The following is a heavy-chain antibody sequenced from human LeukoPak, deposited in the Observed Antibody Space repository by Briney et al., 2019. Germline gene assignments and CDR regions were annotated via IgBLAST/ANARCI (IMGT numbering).Heavy chain of an antibody. CDR2: IIPIFGTA. D-gene: IGHD3-22*01. J-gene: IGHJ4*02. Sequence: SVKVSCKASGGTFSSYAISWVRQAPGQGLEWMGGIIPIFGTANYAQKFQGRVTITTDESTSTACMELRSLRSDDTAVYYCARVGYYDSSGYYDGAGFDYWGQGTLVTVSS. CDR1: GGTFSSYA. CDR3: ARVGYYDSSGYYDGAGFDY. V-gene: IGHV1-69*05.